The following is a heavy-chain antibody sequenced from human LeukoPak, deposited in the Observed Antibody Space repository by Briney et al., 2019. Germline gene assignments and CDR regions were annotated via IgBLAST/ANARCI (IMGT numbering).Heavy chain of an antibody. Sequence: SETLSLTCTVSGGSVSSGSYYWNWIRQPPGKGLEWIGYIYYSASTNYNPSLKSRVTISVDTSKNQFSLKLTSVTAADAAVYYCARLLGYCSGGSCYPRWFAPWGQGTLVTVSS. CDR3: ARLLGYCSGGSCYPRWFAP. CDR2: IYYSAST. CDR1: GGSVSSGSYY. V-gene: IGHV4-61*01. D-gene: IGHD2-15*01. J-gene: IGHJ5*02.